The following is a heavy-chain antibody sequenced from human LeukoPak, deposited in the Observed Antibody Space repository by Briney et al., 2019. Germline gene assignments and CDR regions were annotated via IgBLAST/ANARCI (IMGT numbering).Heavy chain of an antibody. CDR2: IYYSGSP. CDR3: ATWRTAKTRFDY. D-gene: IGHD3-3*01. V-gene: IGHV4-39*01. CDR1: GGSISSNSYY. Sequence: SETLSLTCTVSGGSISSNSYYWGWIRQPPGKGLEWIGSIYYSGSPYYNPSLKSRVTISVDTSKNQFSLRLRSVTAADTAVYYCATWRTAKTRFDYWGQGTLVTVSS. J-gene: IGHJ4*02.